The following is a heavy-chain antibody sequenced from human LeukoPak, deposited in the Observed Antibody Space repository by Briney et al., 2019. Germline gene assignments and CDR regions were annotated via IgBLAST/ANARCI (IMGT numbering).Heavy chain of an antibody. V-gene: IGHV1-46*01. CDR2: TNPSGGST. CDR1: GYTFTSYY. CDR3: ARDRMDTGTYFDY. Sequence: ASVKVSCKASGYTFTSYYINWVRQAPGQGLEWMGITNPSGGSTSYAQKFQDRVAMTRDTSTSTVYMELSSLRSDDTAMYYCARDRMDTGTYFDYWGQGTLVTVSS. J-gene: IGHJ4*02. D-gene: IGHD5-18*01.